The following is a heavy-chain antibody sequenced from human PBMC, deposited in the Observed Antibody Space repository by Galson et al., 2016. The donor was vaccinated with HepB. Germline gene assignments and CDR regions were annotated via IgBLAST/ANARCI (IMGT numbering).Heavy chain of an antibody. CDR1: GFIFSDSV. V-gene: IGHV3-73*01. CDR2: IRSKGNHYAT. D-gene: IGHD6-19*01. Sequence: SLRLSCAASGFIFSDSVIHWVRQASGKGLEWVGRIRSKGNHYATAYAASVEGRFTISRDDSKNTAYLQMNSLKTEDTAMYYCTVDMVTISSAWYDYWGQGTLVSVSS. CDR3: TVDMVTISSAWYDY. J-gene: IGHJ4*02.